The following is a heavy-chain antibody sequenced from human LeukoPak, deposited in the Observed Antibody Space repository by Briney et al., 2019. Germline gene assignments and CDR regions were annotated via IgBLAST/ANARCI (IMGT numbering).Heavy chain of an antibody. D-gene: IGHD2-15*01. J-gene: IGHJ6*03. CDR2: ISSSGINI. CDR1: GFTFSSYE. Sequence: PGGSLRLSCAASGFTFSSYEMNWVRQAPGKGLEWVSYISSSGINIFYADYVKGRFTISRDNAKNSLYLQMNSLRADDTAVYYCASVGYCSGGSCYSGDYYYMDVWGRGTTVTVSS. CDR3: ASVGYCSGGSCYSGDYYYMDV. V-gene: IGHV3-48*03.